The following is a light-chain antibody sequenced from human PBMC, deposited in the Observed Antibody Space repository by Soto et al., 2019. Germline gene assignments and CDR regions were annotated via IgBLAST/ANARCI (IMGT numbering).Light chain of an antibody. V-gene: IGKV1-5*03. Sequence: DIQMTPSPSTLSGTVGDRVTITYRASQTISSWLAWYQQKPGKAPKLLIYKASTLKSGVPSRFSGSGSGTEFTLTISSLQPDDFATYYCQQYSSFSRTFGQGTKVDIK. CDR2: KAS. CDR1: QTISSW. J-gene: IGKJ1*01. CDR3: QQYSSFSRT.